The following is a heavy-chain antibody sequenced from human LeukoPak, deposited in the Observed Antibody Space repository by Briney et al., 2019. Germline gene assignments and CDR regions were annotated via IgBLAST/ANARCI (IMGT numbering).Heavy chain of an antibody. CDR3: ARNAMVRGVITNYYMDV. J-gene: IGHJ6*03. Sequence: SETLSLTCTVSGGSVSSYYWSWIRQPAGKGLEWIGRIYSSGSTNYNPSLKSRVTMSVDTSKNQFSLKLSSVTAADTAVYYCARNAMVRGVITNYYMDVWGKGTTVTISS. CDR2: IYSSGST. CDR1: GGSVSSYY. V-gene: IGHV4-4*07. D-gene: IGHD3-10*01.